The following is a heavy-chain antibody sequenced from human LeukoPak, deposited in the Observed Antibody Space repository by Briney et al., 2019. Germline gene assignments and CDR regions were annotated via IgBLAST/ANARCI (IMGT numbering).Heavy chain of an antibody. V-gene: IGHV3-30-3*01. J-gene: IGHJ4*02. CDR3: ARDLVRYSSSSPPVKAFDY. Sequence: GGSLRLSCAASGFTFSSYAMHWVRQAPGKGLEWVAVISYDGSNKYYADSVKGRFTISRDNSKNTLYLQMNSLRAEDTAVYYCARDLVRYSSSSPPVKAFDYWGQGTLVTVSS. D-gene: IGHD6-6*01. CDR2: ISYDGSNK. CDR1: GFTFSSYA.